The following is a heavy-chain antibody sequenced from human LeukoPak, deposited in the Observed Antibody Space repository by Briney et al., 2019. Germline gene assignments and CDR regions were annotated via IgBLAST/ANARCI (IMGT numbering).Heavy chain of an antibody. J-gene: IGHJ3*02. V-gene: IGHV4-30-2*01. Sequence: SETLSLTCAASGGSISSGGYSWSWIRQPPGKGLEWIGYIYHSGSTYYNPSLKSRVTISVDRSKNQFSLKLSSVTAADTAVYYCARRPYGGNSRDAFDIWGQGTMVTVSS. CDR3: ARRPYGGNSRDAFDI. D-gene: IGHD4-23*01. CDR2: IYHSGST. CDR1: GGSISSGGYS.